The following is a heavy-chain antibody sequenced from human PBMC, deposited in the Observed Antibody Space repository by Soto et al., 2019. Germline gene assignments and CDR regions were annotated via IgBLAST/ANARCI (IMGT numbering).Heavy chain of an antibody. CDR2: VSGSGAST. D-gene: IGHD4-17*01. J-gene: IGHJ6*03. V-gene: IGHV3-23*01. CDR1: GFTFSNYA. CDR3: AKRADSTAGYFSYYMDV. Sequence: GGSLRLSCAASGFTFSNYAMSWVRQAPGKGLEWVSAVSGSGASTYYADSVKGRFTISRDNSKDTLYLQMNSLRAEDTAVYFCAKRADSTAGYFSYYMDVWGKGTTVTVSS.